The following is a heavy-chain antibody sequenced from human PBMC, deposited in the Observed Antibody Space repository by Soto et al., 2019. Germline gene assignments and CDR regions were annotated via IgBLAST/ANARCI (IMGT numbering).Heavy chain of an antibody. CDR3: AKGSEFSNSYTLDFDF. CDR1: RFTFSSDA. J-gene: IGHJ4*02. CDR2: ISGDGGST. V-gene: IGHV3-23*01. Sequence: GGSLRLSXAASRFTFSSDAMSWVRQAPRRGLEWVSIISGDGGSTYYGASVKGGFTISRDHTKNTLYLQMDSLTAEDTAVYYCAKGSEFSNSYTLDFDFWGQGALVTVSS. D-gene: IGHD6-6*01.